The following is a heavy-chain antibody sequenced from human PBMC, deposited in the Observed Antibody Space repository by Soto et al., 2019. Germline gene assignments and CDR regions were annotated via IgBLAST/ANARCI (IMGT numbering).Heavy chain of an antibody. CDR3: ARSGPYSGYVRGGVY. Sequence: ASVKVSCKASGYTFTSYGISWVRQAPEQGLEWMGWISAYNGNTNYAQKLQGRVTMTTDTSTSTAYMELRSLRSDDTAVYYCARSGPYSGYVRGGVYWGQGTLVTVSS. V-gene: IGHV1-18*04. CDR1: GYTFTSYG. D-gene: IGHD5-12*01. J-gene: IGHJ4*02. CDR2: ISAYNGNT.